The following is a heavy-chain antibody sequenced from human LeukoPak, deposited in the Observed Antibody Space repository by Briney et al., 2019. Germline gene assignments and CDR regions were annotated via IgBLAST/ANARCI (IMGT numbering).Heavy chain of an antibody. J-gene: IGHJ6*03. Sequence: PSETLSLTCTVAGGSISSSSYYWGWIRQPPGKGLEWIGSIYYSGRTYYNPSLKSRVTISVDTSKNQFSLKLSSVTAADTAVYYCARLFLDSRYYLEYYYYMDVWGKGTTVTISS. CDR3: ARLFLDSRYYLEYYYYMDV. D-gene: IGHD2/OR15-2a*01. V-gene: IGHV4-39*01. CDR2: IYYSGRT. CDR1: GGSISSSSYY.